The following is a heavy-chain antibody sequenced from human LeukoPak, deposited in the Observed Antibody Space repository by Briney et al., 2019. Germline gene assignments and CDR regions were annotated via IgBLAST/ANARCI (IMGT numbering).Heavy chain of an antibody. J-gene: IGHJ3*02. D-gene: IGHD3-16*02. CDR3: ARVGELSVPDAFDI. Sequence: SETLSLTCAVSGGSISSSNWWSWVRQPPGKGLEWIGYIYYSGSTNYNPSLKSRVTISVDTSKNQFSLKLSSVTAADTAVYYCARVGELSVPDAFDIWGQGTMVTVSS. CDR1: GGSISSSNW. CDR2: IYYSGST. V-gene: IGHV4-4*02.